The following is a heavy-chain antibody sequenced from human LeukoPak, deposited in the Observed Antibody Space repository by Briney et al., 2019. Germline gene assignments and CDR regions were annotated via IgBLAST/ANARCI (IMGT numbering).Heavy chain of an antibody. CDR2: IRGSGDST. CDR1: GFTFSTYD. J-gene: IGHJ4*02. V-gene: IGHV3-23*01. CDR3: AKATQRTGRLYYFDN. Sequence: GGSLRLSCAASGFTFSTYDMSWVRQAPGKGLEWVSAIRGSGDSTYYADSVRGRFTISRDNSKNTLSLQMNSLRAEDTAVYYCAKATQRTGRLYYFDNWGQGTLVTVSS. D-gene: IGHD3-10*01.